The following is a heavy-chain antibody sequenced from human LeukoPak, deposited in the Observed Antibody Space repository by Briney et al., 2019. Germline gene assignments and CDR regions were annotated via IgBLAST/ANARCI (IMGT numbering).Heavy chain of an antibody. Sequence: PTETLSLTCAVYGRSFIGYYWGWVRQPPGKGLERIGDIYYSGRTHYKSSLKSRVPLSVDTSKNQFALKLSSVTAADTAVYYCARTAEGGYSYGYFYYYDMDVYGKGTTVTISS. CDR3: ARTAEGGYSYGYFYYYDMDV. J-gene: IGHJ6*03. V-gene: IGHV4-34*11. CDR1: GRSFIGYY. CDR2: IYYSGRT. D-gene: IGHD5-18*01.